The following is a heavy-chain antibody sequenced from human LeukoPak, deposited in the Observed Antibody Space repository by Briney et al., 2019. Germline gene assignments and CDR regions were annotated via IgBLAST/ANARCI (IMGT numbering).Heavy chain of an antibody. CDR1: GYTFTDSG. D-gene: IGHD3-10*01. CDR3: AREEVLWFGQYAMDV. CDR2: ISTYNANT. J-gene: IGHJ6*02. V-gene: IGHV1-18*01. Sequence: ASVKVSCKASGYTFTDSGITCVRQAPGQGLEWMGWISTYNANTNYEQKFQGRVTMTTDTSTRTAYMELRSLRSDDTAVYYCAREEVLWFGQYAMDVWGQGTTVTVSS.